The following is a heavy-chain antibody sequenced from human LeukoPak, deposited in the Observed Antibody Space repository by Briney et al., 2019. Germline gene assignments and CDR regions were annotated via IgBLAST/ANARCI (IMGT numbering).Heavy chain of an antibody. D-gene: IGHD1-26*01. CDR2: INPNSGIP. V-gene: IGHV1-2*02. J-gene: IGHJ4*01. CDR3: ARDPVGGTHYFDY. CDR1: GYTFTGYY. Sequence: GASVKVSCKASGYTFTGYYMHWVRQAPGQGLEWMGWINPNSGIPNYAQKFLGRVTITRDTSISTAYMALSRLTSDDTAVYFCARDPVGGTHYFDYWGQGNLVTVSS.